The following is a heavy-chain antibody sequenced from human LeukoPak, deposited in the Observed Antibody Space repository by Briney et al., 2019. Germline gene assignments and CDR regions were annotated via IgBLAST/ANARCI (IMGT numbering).Heavy chain of an antibody. CDR2: ISGSGGST. Sequence: GGSLRLSCAASGFTFSSYAMSWVRQAPGKGLEWVSAISGSGGSTYYADSVKGRFTISRDNSKNTLYLQMNSLRAEDTAVYYCAKRGSGYSYGSHFDYWGQGTLVTVSS. J-gene: IGHJ4*02. CDR1: GFTFSSYA. CDR3: AKRGSGYSYGSHFDY. V-gene: IGHV3-23*01. D-gene: IGHD5-18*01.